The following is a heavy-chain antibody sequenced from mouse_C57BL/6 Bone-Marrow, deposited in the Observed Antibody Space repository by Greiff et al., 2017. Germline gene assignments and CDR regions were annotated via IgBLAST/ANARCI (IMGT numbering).Heavy chain of an antibody. Sequence: QVQLQQPGAELVKPGASVKLSCKASGYTFTSYWMHWVKQRPGQGLEWIGMIHPNSGSTNYNEKFKSKATLTVDKSSSTAYMQLSSLTSEDSAVYYCARSEGLGLRDYWGQGTSVTVSS. D-gene: IGHD2-2*01. CDR3: ARSEGLGLRDY. V-gene: IGHV1-64*01. CDR1: GYTFTSYW. J-gene: IGHJ4*01. CDR2: IHPNSGST.